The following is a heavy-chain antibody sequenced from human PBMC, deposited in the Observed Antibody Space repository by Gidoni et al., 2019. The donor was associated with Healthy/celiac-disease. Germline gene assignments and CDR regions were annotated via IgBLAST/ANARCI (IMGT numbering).Heavy chain of an antibody. CDR3: AKDGRGGLTGSQLGYYGMDV. CDR2: IGGSGGGT. Sequence: EVQLLEPGGGLVQPGGSLRLFSAATGFSFRSSLLCWVRQAPGQRLEWVSSIGGSGGGTYDADSVKGRFTISRDNSKNTLYLKMNSLRAEDTAVYYCAKDGRGGLTGSQLGYYGMDVWGQGTTVTVSS. D-gene: IGHD3-9*01. J-gene: IGHJ6*02. V-gene: IGHV3-23*01. CDR1: GFSFRSSL.